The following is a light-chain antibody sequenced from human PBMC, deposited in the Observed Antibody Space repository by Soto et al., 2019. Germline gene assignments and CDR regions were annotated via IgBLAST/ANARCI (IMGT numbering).Light chain of an antibody. CDR1: QGVSSN. V-gene: IGKV3-15*01. J-gene: IGKJ1*01. CDR2: AVS. CDR3: QQYNNWPPWT. Sequence: IVMTQSPATLSVSPGESATLSCRASQGVSSNLAWYQQKPGQGPRLLIYAVSTRATGIPARFRGSGSGTEFTLTISNLQSEDFAVYYCQQYNNWPPWTFGQGTKVDIK.